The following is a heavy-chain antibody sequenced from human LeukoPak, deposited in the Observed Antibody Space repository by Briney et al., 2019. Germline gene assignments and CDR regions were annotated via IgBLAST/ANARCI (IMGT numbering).Heavy chain of an antibody. Sequence: GRSLRLSCAASGFTFSSYGMHWVRQAPGKGLEWVAVISYDGSNKYYADSVKGRFTISRDNSKSTLYLQMNSLRAEDTAVYYCAKERGWELLGGPYYFDYWGQGTLVTVSS. CDR3: AKERGWELLGGPYYFDY. D-gene: IGHD1-26*01. J-gene: IGHJ4*02. CDR2: ISYDGSNK. CDR1: GFTFSSYG. V-gene: IGHV3-30*18.